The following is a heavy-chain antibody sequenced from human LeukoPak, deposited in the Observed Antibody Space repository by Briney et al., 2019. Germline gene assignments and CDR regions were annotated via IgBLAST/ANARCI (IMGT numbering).Heavy chain of an antibody. V-gene: IGHV3-23*01. Sequence: SGGSLRLSCAASGFTFTNYAMSWVRQAPGKGLEWVSVISGSGISTYYADSVKGRFTISRDNSKNTLSLRMNSLRAEDTAVYYCAKDGPLGYFDYWGQGTLVTVSS. D-gene: IGHD7-27*01. CDR3: AKDGPLGYFDY. J-gene: IGHJ4*02. CDR2: ISGSGIST. CDR1: GFTFTNYA.